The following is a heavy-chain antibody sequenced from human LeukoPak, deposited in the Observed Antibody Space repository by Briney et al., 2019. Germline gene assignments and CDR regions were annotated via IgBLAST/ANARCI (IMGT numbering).Heavy chain of an antibody. J-gene: IGHJ6*02. V-gene: IGHV3-11*03. CDR2: ISSSSSSYI. CDR3: ARGGGLDV. Sequence: GGSLRLSCAASGFTFSDYYMSWIRQAPGKGLEWVSYISSSSSSYIYYADSVKGRFTISRDNAKNSLYLQMSNLRAEDTAVYFCARGGGLDVWGQGATVTVSS. CDR1: GFTFSDYY. D-gene: IGHD3-16*01.